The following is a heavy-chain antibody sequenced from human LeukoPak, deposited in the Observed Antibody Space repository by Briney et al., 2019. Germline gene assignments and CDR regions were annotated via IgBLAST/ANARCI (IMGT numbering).Heavy chain of an antibody. CDR1: GYTFTSYD. Sequence: ASVKVSCKASGYTFTSYDINWVRQATGQGLEWMGGMNPHSGNTGYAQKFQGRVTMTRNTSISTAYMELSSLGSEDTAVYYCARAGGYCGRISCPYYFDYWGQGSLVAVSS. D-gene: IGHD2-15*01. CDR2: MNPHSGNT. J-gene: IGHJ4*02. CDR3: ARAGGYCGRISCPYYFDY. V-gene: IGHV1-8*01.